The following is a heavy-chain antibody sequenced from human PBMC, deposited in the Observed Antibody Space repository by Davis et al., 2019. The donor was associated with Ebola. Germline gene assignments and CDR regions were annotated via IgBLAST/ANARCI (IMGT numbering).Heavy chain of an antibody. CDR2: IYYSGST. D-gene: IGHD5-18*01. Sequence: PSETLSLTCTVSGGAISSGAYYWSWIRQPPGKGLEWIGYIYYSGSTYYNPSLKSRVTISVDTSKNQFSLKLSSVTAADTAVYYCARDLISDSYGPFDYWGQGTLVTVSS. CDR1: GGAISSGAYY. CDR3: ARDLISDSYGPFDY. V-gene: IGHV4-30-4*01. J-gene: IGHJ4*02.